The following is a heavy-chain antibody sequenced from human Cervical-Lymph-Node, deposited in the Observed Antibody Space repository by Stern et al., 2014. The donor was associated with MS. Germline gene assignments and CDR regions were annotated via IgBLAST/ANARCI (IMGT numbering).Heavy chain of an antibody. J-gene: IGHJ6*02. V-gene: IGHV7-4-1*02. CDR3: AGDLGYSYGSGV. Sequence: QVQLVQSGSELKQPGASVKVSCKASGNTFTSYAVNWVRQSPGQGLEWMGWINTDTGKATYAQAFTGRVVLSLDTPVSTAYLQISSLKAEDTGVYFCAGDLGYSYGSGVWGQGTTVTVSS. D-gene: IGHD5-18*01. CDR1: GNTFTSYA. CDR2: INTDTGKA.